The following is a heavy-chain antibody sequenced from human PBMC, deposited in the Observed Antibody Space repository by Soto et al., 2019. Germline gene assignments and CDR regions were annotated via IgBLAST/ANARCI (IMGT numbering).Heavy chain of an antibody. CDR2: VYYTGSS. CDR3: ASSYYDLLTGYPIYGMDV. J-gene: IGHJ6*02. V-gene: IGHV4-59*08. CDR1: GGSISRYY. D-gene: IGHD3-9*01. Sequence: QVQLQESGPGLVKPSETLSLTCTVSGGSISRYYWNWIRHPPGQGLELIGHVYYTGSSNYNPSLESRVTISLDTSKHQFAVKLSSVAAADTAVYYCASSYYDLLTGYPIYGMDVWGQGTTVTVS.